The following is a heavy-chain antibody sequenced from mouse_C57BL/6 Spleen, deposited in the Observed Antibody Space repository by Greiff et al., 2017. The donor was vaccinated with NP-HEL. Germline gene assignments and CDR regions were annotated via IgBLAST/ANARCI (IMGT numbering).Heavy chain of an antibody. D-gene: IGHD6-1*01. CDR1: GYTFTDYN. V-gene: IGHV1-18*01. J-gene: IGHJ4*01. Sequence: EVQLQQSGPELVKPGAPAKIPCKASGYTFTDYNMDWAKQSHGKSLEWIGDINLNNGGTIYNQKFKGKATLTVDKSSSTAYMELRSLTSEDTAVYYCARWDGPLYAMDYWGQGTSVTVSS. CDR2: INLNNGGT. CDR3: ARWDGPLYAMDY.